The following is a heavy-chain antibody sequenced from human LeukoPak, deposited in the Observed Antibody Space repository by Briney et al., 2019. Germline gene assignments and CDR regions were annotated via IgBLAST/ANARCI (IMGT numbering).Heavy chain of an antibody. CDR2: ISYDGSNK. CDR1: GFTFSSYG. J-gene: IGHJ4*02. CDR3: AKDSVVVRAALDY. V-gene: IGHV3-30*18. Sequence: GGSLRLSCAASGFTFSSYGMHWVRQAPGKGLEWVAVISYDGSNKYYADSVKGRFTISRDNSKNTLYLQMNSLRAEDTAVYYCAKDSVVVRAALDYWGQGTLVTVSS. D-gene: IGHD2-2*01.